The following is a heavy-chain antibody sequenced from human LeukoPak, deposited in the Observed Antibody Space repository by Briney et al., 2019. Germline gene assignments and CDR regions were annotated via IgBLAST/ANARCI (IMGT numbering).Heavy chain of an antibody. CDR1: GGSIHTYY. Sequence: SETLSLTCSVSGGSIHTYYWTWIRQPPGKGLEWIGNVYYSGTTYYNPSLKSRLTIPVDTSKNQFSLKLNSVTAADTAVYFCARDCGGDSYLGAFDIWGQGTVVTVSS. V-gene: IGHV4-59*13. J-gene: IGHJ3*02. CDR2: VYYSGTT. CDR3: ARDCGGDSYLGAFDI. D-gene: IGHD2-21*02.